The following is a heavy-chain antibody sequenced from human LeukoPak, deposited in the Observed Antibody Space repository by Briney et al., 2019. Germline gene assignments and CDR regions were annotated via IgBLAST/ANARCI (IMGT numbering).Heavy chain of an antibody. D-gene: IGHD6-19*01. J-gene: IGHJ6*02. CDR2: IYYSGST. V-gene: IGHV4-39*07. Sequence: SETLSLTCTVSGGSISSSSYYWGWIRQPPGKGLEWIGSIYYSGSTNYNPSLKSRVTISVDTSKNQFSLKLSSVTAADTAVYYCARRYSSGSGGYYYGMDVWGQGTTVTVSS. CDR1: GGSISSSSYY. CDR3: ARRYSSGSGGYYYGMDV.